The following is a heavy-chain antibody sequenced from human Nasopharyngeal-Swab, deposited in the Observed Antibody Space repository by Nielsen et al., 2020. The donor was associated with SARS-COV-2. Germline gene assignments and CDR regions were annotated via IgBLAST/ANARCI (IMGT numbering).Heavy chain of an antibody. Sequence: GGSLRLSCQCSGSSFANYWIGWVRQMPGKGLECMGIIYPGDSDTRYSPSFHGQVTISADRSTSTTYLHLSSLKASDTAMYYCAKSSGSGYDANSFDFWGQGTLVTVSS. D-gene: IGHD5-12*01. CDR3: AKSSGSGYDANSFDF. CDR2: IYPGDSDT. CDR1: GSSFANYW. V-gene: IGHV5-51*01. J-gene: IGHJ4*02.